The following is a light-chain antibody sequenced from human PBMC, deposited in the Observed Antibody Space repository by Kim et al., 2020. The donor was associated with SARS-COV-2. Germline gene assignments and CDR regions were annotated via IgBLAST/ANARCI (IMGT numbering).Light chain of an antibody. CDR3: QQSYTFPRT. V-gene: IGKV1-39*01. CDR2: AAS. Sequence: ASVGDRVTITCRTIQRISSSLNWYQQKPGTAPKLLIYAASGLQSGVPSRFSGSGSGTDFTLTINGLQPEDFATYFCQQSYTFPRTFGQGTKVDIK. CDR1: QRISSS. J-gene: IGKJ1*01.